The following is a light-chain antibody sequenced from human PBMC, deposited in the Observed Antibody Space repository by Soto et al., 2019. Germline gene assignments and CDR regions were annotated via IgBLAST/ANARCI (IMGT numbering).Light chain of an antibody. CDR2: GAS. CDR1: QSVSSN. CDR3: QQYNNWPL. V-gene: IGKV3-15*01. J-gene: IGKJ1*01. Sequence: EIVMTQSPATLSVSPGERATLSCRASQSVSSNLAWYQQKPGQAPRLLIYGASTRATGIPARFSGSGSGTEFTLTISNLQSEDFAVYYCQQYNNWPLFGQGTKVDIK.